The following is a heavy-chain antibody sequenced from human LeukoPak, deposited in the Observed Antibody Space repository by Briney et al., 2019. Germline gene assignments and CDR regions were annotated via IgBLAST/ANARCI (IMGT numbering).Heavy chain of an antibody. CDR3: ARDANDYVWGSYREAYFDY. J-gene: IGHJ4*02. CDR1: GGSISSSSYY. CDR2: IYYSGST. Sequence: SETLSLTCTVSGGSISSSSYYWGWIRQPPGKGLEWIGSIYYSGSTYYKQNLKSRVTISVDTSKNQFSLKLSSVTAADTAVYYCARDANDYVWGSYREAYFDYWGQGTLVTVSS. V-gene: IGHV4-39*07. D-gene: IGHD3-16*02.